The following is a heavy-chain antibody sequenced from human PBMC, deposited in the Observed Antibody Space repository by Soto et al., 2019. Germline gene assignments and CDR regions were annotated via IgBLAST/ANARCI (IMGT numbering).Heavy chain of an antibody. D-gene: IGHD6-19*01. V-gene: IGHV4-4*02. CDR1: GGSISSSHF. CDR3: AWSFGWYAIDY. J-gene: IGHJ4*02. CDR2: ISHSGSV. Sequence: QVLLQESGPGLVQPSGTLSLSCAVSGGSISSSHFWGWVRQPPGKGLEWVGDISHSGSVNYNPSLKSRVTISIDKSKNQFSLKLNSLTAADTTVYYCAWSFGWYAIDYWGQGTLVIVSS.